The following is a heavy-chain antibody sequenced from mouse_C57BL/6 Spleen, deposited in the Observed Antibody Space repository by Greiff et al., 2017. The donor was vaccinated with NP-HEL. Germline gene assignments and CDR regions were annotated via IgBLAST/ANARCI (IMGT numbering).Heavy chain of an antibody. CDR2: IHPNSGST. J-gene: IGHJ2*01. CDR3: ARSTRGYYFDY. V-gene: IGHV1-64*01. CDR1: GYTFTSYW. Sequence: VQLQQPGAELVKPGASVKLSCKASGYTFTSYWMHWVKQRPGQGLEWIGMIHPNSGSTNYNEKFKSKATLTVDKSSSTAYMQLSSLTSEDSAVYYCARSTRGYYFDYWGQGTTLTVSS. D-gene: IGHD2-1*01.